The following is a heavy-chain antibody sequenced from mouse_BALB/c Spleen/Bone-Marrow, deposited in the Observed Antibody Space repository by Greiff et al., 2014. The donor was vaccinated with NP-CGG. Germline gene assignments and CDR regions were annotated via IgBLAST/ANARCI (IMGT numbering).Heavy chain of an antibody. Sequence: EVQGVESGGGLVQPGGSRKLSCAASGFTFSSFGMHWVRQAPEKGLEWVEYISGGSSIIYYADTVKGRFTISRDNPKNTLFLQMTSLRSEDTAIYYCARKDYFGYAAMDYWGQGTSVTVSS. J-gene: IGHJ4*01. CDR3: ARKDYFGYAAMDY. CDR2: ISGGSSII. V-gene: IGHV5-17*02. D-gene: IGHD1-2*01. CDR1: GFTFSSFG.